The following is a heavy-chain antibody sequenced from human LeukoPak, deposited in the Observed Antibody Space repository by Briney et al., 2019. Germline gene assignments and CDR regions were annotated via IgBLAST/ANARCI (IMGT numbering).Heavy chain of an antibody. CDR1: GGSFSGYY. Sequence: SETLSPTCAVYGGSFSGYYWSWVRQPPGKGLEWIGEINHSGSTNYNPSLKSRVTISVDTSKNQFSLKLSSVTAADTAVYYCARGLKITMVRGVTHPFDYWGQGTLVTVSS. J-gene: IGHJ4*02. D-gene: IGHD3-10*01. CDR2: INHSGST. CDR3: ARGLKITMVRGVTHPFDY. V-gene: IGHV4-34*01.